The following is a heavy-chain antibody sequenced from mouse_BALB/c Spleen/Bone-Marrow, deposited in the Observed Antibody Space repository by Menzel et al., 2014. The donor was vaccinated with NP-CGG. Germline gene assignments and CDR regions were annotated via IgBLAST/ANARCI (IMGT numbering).Heavy chain of an antibody. D-gene: IGHD1-1*01. CDR2: IWSGGST. CDR3: ARNLLLRRAMDY. CDR1: GFSLTSYG. V-gene: IGHV2-2*02. J-gene: IGHJ4*01. Sequence: VQLQQSGPGLVQPSQSLSITCTVSGFSLTSYGVHWVRQSPGKGLEWLGVIWSGGSTDYNAAFISRLSISKDNSKSQVFFKMNSLQANDTAIYYCARNLLLRRAMDYWCQGTSVTVSS.